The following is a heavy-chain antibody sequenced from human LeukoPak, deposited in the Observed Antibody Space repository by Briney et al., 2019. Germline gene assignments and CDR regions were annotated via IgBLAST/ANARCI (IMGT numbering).Heavy chain of an antibody. CDR1: GFTFSSYA. D-gene: IGHD1-26*01. CDR3: AKPYSGSYYFDY. V-gene: IGHV3-23*01. CDR2: VSGPGGST. Sequence: GGSLRLSCAASGFTFSSYAMSWVRQAPGEGLEWVSGVSGPGGSTYYADSVKGRFTISRDNSKDTLYLQMNSLRAEDTAVYYCAKPYSGSYYFDYWGQGTLVTVSS. J-gene: IGHJ4*02.